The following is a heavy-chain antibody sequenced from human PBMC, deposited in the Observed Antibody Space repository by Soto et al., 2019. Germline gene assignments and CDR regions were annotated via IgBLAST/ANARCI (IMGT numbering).Heavy chain of an antibody. V-gene: IGHV3-30*03. J-gene: IGHJ4*02. CDR2: ISRDGGTK. CDR1: GFTVSTYG. CDR3: TGEVASGY. Sequence: QVQLVESGGGVVQPGRSLRLSCAASGFTVSTYGMHWVRQAPGKGLEWVAVISRDGGTKFYTDSVKGRFTISKDNSRNTLILEMNSLSGDEMAVYYCTGEVASGYWGQGTLVTVSS. D-gene: IGHD2-8*02.